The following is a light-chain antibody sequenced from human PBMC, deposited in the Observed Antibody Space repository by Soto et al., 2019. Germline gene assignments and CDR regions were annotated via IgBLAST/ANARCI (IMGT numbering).Light chain of an antibody. J-gene: IGLJ1*01. Sequence: QAVVTQPPSVSGAPGQRVTISCTRSSSNIGAGYDVHWYQQLPGTAPKLLIYGNSNRPSGVPDRFSGSKSGTSASLAITGLQAEDEADYYCQSYDSSLSGVFGTGTKVTVL. CDR3: QSYDSSLSGV. CDR2: GNS. V-gene: IGLV1-40*01. CDR1: SSNIGAGYD.